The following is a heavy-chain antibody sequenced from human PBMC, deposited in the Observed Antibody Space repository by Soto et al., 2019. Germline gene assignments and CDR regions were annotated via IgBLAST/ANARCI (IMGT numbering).Heavy chain of an antibody. CDR2: ISGYNGNT. CDR1: GYTFSGYS. D-gene: IGHD2-21*01. J-gene: IGHJ6*02. CDR3: ARDVFCGGAPACPDMDV. Sequence: AAVKVSCKASGYTFSGYSITWVRQAPGQGLEWMGRISGYNGNTNYARTLRGRLTLTTDTSTSTAYMELRSLTSDDTAVYYCARDVFCGGAPACPDMDVWGQGTTVTVSS. V-gene: IGHV1-18*04.